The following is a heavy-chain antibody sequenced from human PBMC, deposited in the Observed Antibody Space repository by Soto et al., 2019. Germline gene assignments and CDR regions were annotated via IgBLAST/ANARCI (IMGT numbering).Heavy chain of an antibody. Sequence: ASVKVSCKASGYTFTSYGISWVRQAPGQGLEWVGWISAHNGDTRYAQNLQGRITMTTDTFTNTAYMELTSLTSDDTAVYYCARDWSRYYDSSGLMWFYWGQGTMVTVSS. V-gene: IGHV1-18*01. D-gene: IGHD3-22*01. CDR3: ARDWSRYYDSSGLMWFY. CDR2: ISAHNGDT. CDR1: GYTFTSYG. J-gene: IGHJ4*02.